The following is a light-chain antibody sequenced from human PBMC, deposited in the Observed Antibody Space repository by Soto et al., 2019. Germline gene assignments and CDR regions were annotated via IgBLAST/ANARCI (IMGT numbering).Light chain of an antibody. J-gene: IGKJ1*01. Sequence: DIQMTQSPSILSASVGDRVTITCRASQSISSWLAWYQQKPGKAPNLLIHKASHLESGVPSRFSGSGSGTEFTLTITGLQPDDFATYYCQQYNTYWTFGQGTKVDIK. CDR3: QQYNTYWT. V-gene: IGKV1-5*03. CDR1: QSISSW. CDR2: KAS.